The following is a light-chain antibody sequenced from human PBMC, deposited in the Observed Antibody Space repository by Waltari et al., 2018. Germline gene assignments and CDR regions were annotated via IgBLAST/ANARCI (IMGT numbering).Light chain of an antibody. CDR1: QSISKY. Sequence: DIQMTQSPSSLSASLGDRVTITCRASQSISKYLNWYQQRPGKAPKLLIYCKTSLQSGVPSRFSGSGSGTDVTLTINTLQPEDFATYFCQQSYGPPYTFGQGTRLEIK. V-gene: IGKV1-39*01. CDR2: CKT. J-gene: IGKJ2*01. CDR3: QQSYGPPYT.